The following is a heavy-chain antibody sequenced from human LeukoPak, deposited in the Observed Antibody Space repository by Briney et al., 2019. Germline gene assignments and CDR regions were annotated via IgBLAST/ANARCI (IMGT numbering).Heavy chain of an antibody. CDR2: MNPNSGNT. CDR1: GYTFTSYD. V-gene: IGHV1-8*02. J-gene: IGHJ4*02. Sequence: ASVKVSCKASGYTFTSYDINWVRQATGQGLEWMGWMNPNSGNTGYAQKFQGRVTMTEDTSTDTAYMEVSSLRSEDTAVYYCATILGHNVVLSAAASQRGLRYWGQGTLVTVSS. D-gene: IGHD2-2*01. CDR3: ATILGHNVVLSAAASQRGLRY.